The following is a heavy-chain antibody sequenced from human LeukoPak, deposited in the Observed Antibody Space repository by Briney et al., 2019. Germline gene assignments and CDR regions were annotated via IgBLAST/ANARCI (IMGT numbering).Heavy chain of an antibody. V-gene: IGHV4-34*01. J-gene: IGHJ5*02. CDR2: INHSGST. CDR3: ARHVSDFWSGYPSPWFDP. D-gene: IGHD3-3*01. Sequence: SETLSLTCAVYGGSFSGYYWSWIRQPPGKGLEWIGEINHSGSTNYNPSLKSRVTISVDTSKNQFSLKLSSVTAADTAVYYCARHVSDFWSGYPSPWFDPRGQGTLVTVSS. CDR1: GGSFSGYY.